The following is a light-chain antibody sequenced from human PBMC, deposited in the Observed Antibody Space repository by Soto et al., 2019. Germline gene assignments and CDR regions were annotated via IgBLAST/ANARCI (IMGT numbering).Light chain of an antibody. J-gene: IGKJ2*01. CDR2: GAS. V-gene: IGKV1-39*01. CDR3: QQVYSFPHT. CDR1: YYISNY. Sequence: DIQMTQSPSSLSASVGDGVTITCRASYYISNYLNWYQQKPGKVPEVLIYGASSLQGGVPSRFTGSGYGTDFTLTISSLQPEDSASYYCQQVYSFPHTFDQGTKVEV.